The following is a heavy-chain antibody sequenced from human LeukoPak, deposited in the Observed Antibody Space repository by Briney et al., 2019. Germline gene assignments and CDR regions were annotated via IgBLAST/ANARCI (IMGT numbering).Heavy chain of an antibody. Sequence: PGGSLRLSCAASGFTFSSYGMSWVRQAPGKGLEWVANIKQDGSEKNYVDSVKGRFNISRDNAKNSLYLQMSSLRDGDTAVYYCATGGPFVRGGPCDYWGQGILVTVSS. D-gene: IGHD3-10*01. CDR2: IKQDGSEK. CDR3: ATGGPFVRGGPCDY. J-gene: IGHJ4*02. CDR1: GFTFSSYG. V-gene: IGHV3-7*01.